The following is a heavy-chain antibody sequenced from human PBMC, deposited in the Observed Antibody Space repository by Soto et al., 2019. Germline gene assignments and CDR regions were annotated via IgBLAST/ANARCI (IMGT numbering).Heavy chain of an antibody. Sequence: QVQLMQSGAEGKKPGASVKVSCKASGNTVTNYYIHGVRQAPGQGLDWMGTINPSGGHTTYAQKFLGRATRTRDTSTITLYMERIRLRFEDTAVYYCARGGHVVVVTAAFDYWGQGTLVTVSS. CDR2: INPSGGHT. D-gene: IGHD2-21*02. V-gene: IGHV1-46*01. CDR1: GNTVTNYY. CDR3: ARGGHVVVVTAAFDY. J-gene: IGHJ4*02.